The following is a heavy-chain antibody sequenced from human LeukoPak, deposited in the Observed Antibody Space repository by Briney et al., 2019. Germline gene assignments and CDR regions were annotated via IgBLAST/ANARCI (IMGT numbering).Heavy chain of an antibody. Sequence: ASVKVSCKASGYTFTSYDINWVRQAPGQGLEWMGWMNPNTGNTGYAQGFQGRVSMTRNTSTNTAYMGLNNLRSEDTAVYYCARSLGYCGGGSCSQRRFFDYWGQGTPVIVSS. CDR2: MNPNTGNT. J-gene: IGHJ4*02. CDR1: GYTFTSYD. D-gene: IGHD2-15*01. CDR3: ARSLGYCGGGSCSQRRFFDY. V-gene: IGHV1-8*01.